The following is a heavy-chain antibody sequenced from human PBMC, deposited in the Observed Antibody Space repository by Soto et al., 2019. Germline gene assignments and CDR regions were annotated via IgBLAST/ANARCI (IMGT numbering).Heavy chain of an antibody. CDR2: ISYDGSNK. D-gene: IGHD3-22*01. CDR3: AKESDSSGYYFSSTGAFDI. Sequence: PGASLRLSCAASGFTFSSYGMHWVRQAPGKGLEWVAVISYDGSNKYYADYVKGRFTISRDNSKNTLYLQMNSLRFEDTVVYYCAKESDSSGYYFSSTGAFDIWGQGT. J-gene: IGHJ3*02. CDR1: GFTFSSYG. V-gene: IGHV3-30*18.